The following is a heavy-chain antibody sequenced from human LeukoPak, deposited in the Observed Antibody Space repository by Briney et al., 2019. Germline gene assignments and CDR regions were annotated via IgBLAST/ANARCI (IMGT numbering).Heavy chain of an antibody. D-gene: IGHD2-2*01. CDR3: ARVTSDWFDP. J-gene: IGHJ5*02. CDR2: IYTSGST. V-gene: IGHV4-61*02. Sequence: SETLSLTCTVSGGSISGGSYYWSWIRQPAGKGLEWIGRIYTSGSTKYNPSLKSRVTISVDTSKNQFSLKLSSVTAADTAVYYCARVTSDWFDPWGQGTLVTVSS. CDR1: GGSISGGSYY.